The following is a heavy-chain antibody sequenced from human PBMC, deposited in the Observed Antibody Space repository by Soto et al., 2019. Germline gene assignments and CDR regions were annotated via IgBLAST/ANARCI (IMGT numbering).Heavy chain of an antibody. J-gene: IGHJ5*02. V-gene: IGHV4-59*01. D-gene: IGHD3-3*01. CDR3: ARVITIFGVVINP. Sequence: SETLSLTCTVSGGSISSYYWSWIRQPPGKGLEWIGYIYYSGSTNYNPSLKSRVTISVDTSKNQFSLKLSSVTAADTAVYYCARVITIFGVVINPWGQGTLVTVSS. CDR1: GGSISSYY. CDR2: IYYSGST.